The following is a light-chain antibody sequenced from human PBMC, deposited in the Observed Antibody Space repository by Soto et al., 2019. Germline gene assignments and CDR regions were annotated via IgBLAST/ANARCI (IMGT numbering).Light chain of an antibody. J-gene: IGKJ2*01. Sequence: EIVLTQSPGTLSLSPRERATLSCRASQRVSSRNLAWYQQKPGQAPRLLIYDASSRATGIPDRFSGSGSVTEFTLTINRLVPEDFAVYFCQQYSDLPYTFGQGTKLEVK. CDR3: QQYSDLPYT. CDR2: DAS. V-gene: IGKV3-20*01. CDR1: QRVSSRN.